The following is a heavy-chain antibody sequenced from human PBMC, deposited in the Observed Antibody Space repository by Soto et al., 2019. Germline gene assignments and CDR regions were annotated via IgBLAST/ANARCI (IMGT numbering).Heavy chain of an antibody. J-gene: IGHJ5*02. CDR1: GYTFTTYG. D-gene: IGHD2-15*01. CDR3: ARDVGYCSGGSCPQGLGYNWFDP. Sequence: AASVKVSCKASGYTFTTYGIIWVRQAPGQGLEWMGWINAYIGNTFYAQNFQGRVTMTTDKSTTTAYMELSSLRSEDTAVYYCARDVGYCSGGSCPQGLGYNWFDPWGQGTLVTVSS. V-gene: IGHV1-18*01. CDR2: INAYIGNT.